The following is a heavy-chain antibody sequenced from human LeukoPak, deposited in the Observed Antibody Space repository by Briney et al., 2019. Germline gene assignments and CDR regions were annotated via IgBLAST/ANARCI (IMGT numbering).Heavy chain of an antibody. D-gene: IGHD6-19*01. CDR2: VTSRGST. V-gene: IGHV3-23*01. J-gene: IGHJ4*01. Sequence: GGSLRLSCAASGFILSSHGMSWVRQAPGKRLESVSTVTSRGSTDYTDSVKGRFIISRDNSKNTLLLQMNSLRAEDTAVYYCATTRPYGTTWAGAFEDWGQGTPVTVSS. CDR3: ATTRPYGTTWAGAFED. CDR1: GFILSSHG.